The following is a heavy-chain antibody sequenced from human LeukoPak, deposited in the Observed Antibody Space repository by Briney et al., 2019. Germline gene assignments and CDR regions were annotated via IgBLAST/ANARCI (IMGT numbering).Heavy chain of an antibody. V-gene: IGHV1-69*05. CDR1: GGTFSSYA. CDR2: IIPIFGTA. CDR3: ATLQRWPNPWDFQH. Sequence: SVKVPCKASGGTFSSYAISWVRQAPGQGLEWMGGIIPIFGTANYAQKFQGRVTITTDESTSTAYMELSSLRSEDTAVYYCATLQRWPNPWDFQHWGQGTLVTVSS. D-gene: IGHD5-24*01. J-gene: IGHJ1*01.